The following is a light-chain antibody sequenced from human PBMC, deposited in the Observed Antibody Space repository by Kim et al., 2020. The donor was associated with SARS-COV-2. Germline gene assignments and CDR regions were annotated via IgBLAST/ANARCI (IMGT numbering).Light chain of an antibody. Sequence: KTVTNTYTPSSGRNASDDVQWYQQRTGSAPTTVSYEDNQRPSGVPDRFSGSIDSSSNSASLTISGLKTEDEADYYCQSYGSSTHWVFGGGTQLPVL. V-gene: IGLV6-57*03. CDR2: EDN. J-gene: IGLJ3*02. CDR3: QSYGSSTHWV. CDR1: SGRNASDD.